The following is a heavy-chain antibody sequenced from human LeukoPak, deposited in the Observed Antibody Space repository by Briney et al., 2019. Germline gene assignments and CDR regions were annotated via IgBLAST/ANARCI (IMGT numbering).Heavy chain of an antibody. V-gene: IGHV3-7*01. D-gene: IGHD6-19*01. CDR3: ARDQPYDSSGWPPDY. CDR1: GFTFSNYW. Sequence: GGSLRLSCAASGFTFSNYWMSWVRQAPGKGLEWVANIKEDGSEIYYVDSVKGRFTISRDNAKNSLYLQMNSLRVEDTAVYYCARDQPYDSSGWPPDYWGQGTLVTVSS. CDR2: IKEDGSEI. J-gene: IGHJ4*02.